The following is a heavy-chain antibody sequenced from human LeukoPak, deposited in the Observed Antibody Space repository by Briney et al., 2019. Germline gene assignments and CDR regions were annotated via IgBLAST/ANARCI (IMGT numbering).Heavy chain of an antibody. CDR3: ASQRIAAAVINY. J-gene: IGHJ4*02. Sequence: PSETLSLTCTVSGGFISNHYWSWIRQPPGKGLEWIGNFHYSGSINYNPALKSRVTISVDTSKNQFSLKLSSVTAADTAVYYCASQRIAAAVINYWGQGTLVTVSS. CDR1: GGFISNHY. V-gene: IGHV4-59*08. D-gene: IGHD6-13*01. CDR2: FHYSGSI.